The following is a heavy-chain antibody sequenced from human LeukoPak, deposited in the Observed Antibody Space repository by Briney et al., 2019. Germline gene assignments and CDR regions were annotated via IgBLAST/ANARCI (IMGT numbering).Heavy chain of an antibody. CDR2: ISSSSSYI. J-gene: IGHJ6*03. V-gene: IGHV3-21*01. CDR1: GFTFSSYA. CDR3: ARDLERWLQLGPYYYYMDV. Sequence: GGSLRLSCAASGFTFSSYAMSWVRQAPGKGLEWVSSISSSSSYIYYADSVKGRFTISRDNAKNSLYLQMNSLRAEDTAVYYCARDLERWLQLGPYYYYMDVWGKGTTVTVSS. D-gene: IGHD5-24*01.